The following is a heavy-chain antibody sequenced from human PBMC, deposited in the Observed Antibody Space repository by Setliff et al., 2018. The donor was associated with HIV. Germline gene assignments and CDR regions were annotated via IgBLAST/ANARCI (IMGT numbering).Heavy chain of an antibody. J-gene: IGHJ5*02. V-gene: IGHV1-69*10. D-gene: IGHD3-16*01. Sequence: SVKVSCKASGGSFNTYGIHWVRQAPGQGLEWMGGIIPIASVPNYSQKFQDRLTITADESTTTVYMDMSSLRSEDTAMYFCARAKTSSYADPWFDPWGQGTQVTVSS. CDR1: GGSFNTYG. CDR2: IIPIASVP. CDR3: ARAKTSSYADPWFDP.